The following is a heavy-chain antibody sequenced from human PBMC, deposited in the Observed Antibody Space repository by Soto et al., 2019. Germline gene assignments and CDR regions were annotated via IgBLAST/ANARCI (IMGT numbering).Heavy chain of an antibody. CDR1: GFTFDDYA. J-gene: IGHJ4*02. D-gene: IGHD2-15*01. CDR3: AKDAGPGYGGGSCYS. V-gene: IGHV3-9*01. Sequence: DVQLVESGGGLVQPGRSLRLSCAASGFTFDDYAMHWVRQAPGKGLEWVSGISWNSGSIGYADSVKGRFTISRDNAKNSLYLQMNSLRAEDTALYYCAKDAGPGYGGGSCYSWGQGTLVTVSS. CDR2: ISWNSGSI.